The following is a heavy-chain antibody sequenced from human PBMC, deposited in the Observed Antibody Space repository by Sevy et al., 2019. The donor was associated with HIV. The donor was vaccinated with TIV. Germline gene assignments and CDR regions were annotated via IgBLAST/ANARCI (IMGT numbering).Heavy chain of an antibody. CDR2: ISGSGVST. J-gene: IGHJ4*02. CDR1: GFTFSSYA. D-gene: IGHD1-26*01. V-gene: IGHV3-23*01. CDR3: AKDQGGSYYFALDYFDY. Sequence: GGSLRLSCAASGFTFSSYAMSWVRQAPGKGLEGGSAISGSGVSTDYADSVKGRFTISRDNSKNTLYLPMNSLRAEDTAVYYCAKDQGGSYYFALDYFDYWGQGTLVTVSS.